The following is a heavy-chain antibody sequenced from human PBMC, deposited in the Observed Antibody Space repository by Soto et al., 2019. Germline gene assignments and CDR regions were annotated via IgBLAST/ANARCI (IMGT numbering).Heavy chain of an antibody. V-gene: IGHV3-53*01. CDR1: GFTVSSNY. D-gene: IGHD6-13*01. Sequence: EVQLVESGGGLIQPGGSLRLSCAASGFTVSSNYMSWVRQAPGKGLEWVSVIYSGGSTYYADSVKGRFTISRDNSKNTVYHQMISLRAEDTAVYYCARGSRYGYFDYWGQGTLVTVSS. J-gene: IGHJ4*02. CDR3: ARGSRYGYFDY. CDR2: IYSGGST.